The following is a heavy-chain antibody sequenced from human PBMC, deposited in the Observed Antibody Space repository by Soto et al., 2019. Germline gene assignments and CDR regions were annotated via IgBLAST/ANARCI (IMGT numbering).Heavy chain of an antibody. D-gene: IGHD2-2*01. CDR1: GFTFSSYW. J-gene: IGHJ6*02. Sequence: GGSLTLSCAASGFTFSSYWMSWVRQAPGKGLEWVANIKQDGSEKYYVDSVKGRFTISRDNAKNSLYLQMNSLRAEDTAVYYCARLDIVVVPAAYSGMDGWGQGTTVTVSS. CDR2: IKQDGSEK. V-gene: IGHV3-7*03. CDR3: ARLDIVVVPAAYSGMDG.